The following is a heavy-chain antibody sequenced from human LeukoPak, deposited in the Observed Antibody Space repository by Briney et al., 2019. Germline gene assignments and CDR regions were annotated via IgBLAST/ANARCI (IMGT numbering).Heavy chain of an antibody. Sequence: GGSLRLSCVASGITFSSYSMNWVRQAPGKGLEWVSYISSFSGTINYADSVKGRFTISRDNAKNSLYLQMNSLRAEDTAVYYCAKGGVYSSSWPAEYFQHWGQGTLVTVSS. CDR3: AKGGVYSSSWPAEYFQH. V-gene: IGHV3-48*01. J-gene: IGHJ1*01. CDR1: GITFSSYS. D-gene: IGHD6-13*01. CDR2: ISSFSGTI.